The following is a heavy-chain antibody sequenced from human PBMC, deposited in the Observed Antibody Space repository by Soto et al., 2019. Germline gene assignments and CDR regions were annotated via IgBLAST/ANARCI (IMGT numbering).Heavy chain of an antibody. CDR3: ARVGSYGDYEIDYYYYMDV. D-gene: IGHD4-17*01. J-gene: IGHJ6*03. CDR2: ISSSGSTI. Sequence: GGSLGLSCAASGFTFSDYYMSWIRQAPGKGLDWVSYISSSGSTIYYADSVKGRFTISRDNAKNSLYLQMNSLRAEDTAVYYSARVGSYGDYEIDYYYYMDVWGKGTTVTVSS. V-gene: IGHV3-11*01. CDR1: GFTFSDYY.